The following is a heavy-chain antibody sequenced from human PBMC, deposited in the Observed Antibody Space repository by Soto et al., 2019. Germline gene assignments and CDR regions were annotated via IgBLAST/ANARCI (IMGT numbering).Heavy chain of an antibody. CDR2: IIPIFGTA. CDR3: ARGGAYCDILTGQYDPHYYYYGTDV. J-gene: IGHJ6*02. D-gene: IGHD3-9*01. CDR1: GGTFSSYA. V-gene: IGHV1-69*05. Sequence: QVQLVQSGAEVKKPGSSVKVSCKASGGTFSSYAISWVRQAPGQGLEWMGGIIPIFGTANYAQKFQGRVTITPAESTSTAYMELSSLRSADTAVYYCARGGAYCDILTGQYDPHYYYYGTDVWGQGTTVTVSS.